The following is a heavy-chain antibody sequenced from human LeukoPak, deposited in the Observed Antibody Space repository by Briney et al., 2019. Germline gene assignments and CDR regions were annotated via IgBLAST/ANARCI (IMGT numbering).Heavy chain of an antibody. Sequence: PGGSLRLSCAASGFSFSSYSMNWVRQAPGKGLEWLSYISSSSGSTFYADSVQGRFTISRDNAKNSLYLEMNSLRVEDTALYYCARGMTGYTSSATDYWGQGTLVTVSS. V-gene: IGHV3-48*01. CDR3: ARGMTGYTSSATDY. CDR2: ISSSSGST. D-gene: IGHD6-13*01. CDR1: GFSFSSYS. J-gene: IGHJ4*02.